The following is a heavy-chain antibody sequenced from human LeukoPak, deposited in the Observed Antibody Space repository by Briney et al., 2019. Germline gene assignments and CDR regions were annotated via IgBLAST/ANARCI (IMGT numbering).Heavy chain of an antibody. CDR1: GFTVRSYS. CDR3: AKGGRAVAGTASFDY. J-gene: IGHJ4*02. Sequence: GGSLRLSCAASGFTVRSYSMNWVRQTPGKGLEWVSAISGSGGSTYYADSVKGRFTISRVNSKNTLYLQMNSLRAEDTAVYYCAKGGRAVAGTASFDYWGQGTLVTVSS. D-gene: IGHD6-19*01. CDR2: ISGSGGST. V-gene: IGHV3-23*01.